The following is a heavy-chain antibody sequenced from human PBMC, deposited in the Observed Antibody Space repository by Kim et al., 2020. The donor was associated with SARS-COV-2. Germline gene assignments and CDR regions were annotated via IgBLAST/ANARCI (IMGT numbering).Heavy chain of an antibody. CDR2: ITADPGST. CDR3: ATAVSQTYYYGMDV. Sequence: GGSLRLSCAASGFTFSNYAMNWVRQAPGKGLEWVSAITADPGSTYYVDSVKGRFTISRDNSKNTLSLQMSSLRAEDTAVYYCATAVSQTYYYGMDVWGQGTTGT. J-gene: IGHJ6*02. V-gene: IGHV3-23*01. CDR1: GFTFSNYA. D-gene: IGHD2-8*01.